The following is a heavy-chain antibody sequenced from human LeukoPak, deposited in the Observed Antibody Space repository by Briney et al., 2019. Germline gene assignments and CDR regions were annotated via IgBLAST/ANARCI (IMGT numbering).Heavy chain of an antibody. CDR1: GGSITSGNYY. Sequence: SETLSLTCTVSGGSITSGNYYWSWIRQPAGKGLEWIGRIYASGNINYNPSLKSRVTISVDTSKNQFSLRLSSVTAADTAVYYCARGFDPWGQGTLVTVSS. CDR2: IYASGNI. V-gene: IGHV4-61*02. CDR3: ARGFDP. J-gene: IGHJ5*02.